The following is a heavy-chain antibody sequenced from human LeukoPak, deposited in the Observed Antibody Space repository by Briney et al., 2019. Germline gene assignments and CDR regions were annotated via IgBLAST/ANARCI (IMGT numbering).Heavy chain of an antibody. D-gene: IGHD6-19*01. V-gene: IGHV3-23*01. Sequence: GGSLRLSCAASGFTFSSYAMSWVRQAPGKGLEWVPAISGSGGSTYYADSVKGRFTISRDNSKNTLYLQMNSLRAEDTAVYYCAKAENPGIAVAGTVDYWGQGTLVTVSS. CDR1: GFTFSSYA. J-gene: IGHJ4*02. CDR3: AKAENPGIAVAGTVDY. CDR2: ISGSGGST.